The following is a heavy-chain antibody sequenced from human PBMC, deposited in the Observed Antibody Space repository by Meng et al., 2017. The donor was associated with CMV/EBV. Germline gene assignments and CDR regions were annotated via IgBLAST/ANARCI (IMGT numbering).Heavy chain of an antibody. CDR3: ARGLYSSSWTWFDP. CDR2: IYYSGST. J-gene: IGHJ5*02. D-gene: IGHD6-13*01. Sequence: SETLSLTCTVSGGSISSYYWSWIRQPPGKGLEWIGYIYYSGSTNYNPSLKSRVTISVDTSKNQFSLKLSSVTAADTAVYYCARGLYSSSWTWFDPWGQGTLVPSPQ. CDR1: GGSISSYY. V-gene: IGHV4-59*01.